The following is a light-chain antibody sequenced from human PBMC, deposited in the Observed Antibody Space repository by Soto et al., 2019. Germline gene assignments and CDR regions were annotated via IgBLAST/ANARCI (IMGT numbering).Light chain of an antibody. CDR3: QQYDNSIT. J-gene: IGKJ5*01. CDR1: QSVSSNY. V-gene: IGKV3-20*01. Sequence: ENVLTQSPDTVSLSPGETATLSCRASQSVSSNYLAWYQQKPGQAPRLLIYGASSRATGIPDRFSGSGSGTDFTLTISRLEPEDFAVFYCQQYDNSITFGQGTRLEI. CDR2: GAS.